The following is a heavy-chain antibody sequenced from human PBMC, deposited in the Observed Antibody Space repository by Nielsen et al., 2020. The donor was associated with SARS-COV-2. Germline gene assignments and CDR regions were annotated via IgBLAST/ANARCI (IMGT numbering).Heavy chain of an antibody. CDR2: IDSDGSTT. J-gene: IGHJ4*02. CDR1: GFTFSHYW. D-gene: IGHD2-2*01. Sequence: GESLKISCAASGFTFSHYWMRWVRQAPGKGPVWVSYIDSDGSTTSYADSVKGRFTISRDNAKNTLYLQMSNLRAEDTAVYYCVQYCSTPTCYAAIGDWGQGTLVTVSS. CDR3: VQYCSTPTCYAAIGD. V-gene: IGHV3-74*01.